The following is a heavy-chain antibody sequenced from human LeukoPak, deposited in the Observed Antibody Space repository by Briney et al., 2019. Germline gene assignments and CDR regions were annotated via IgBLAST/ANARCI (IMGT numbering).Heavy chain of an antibody. CDR1: GYTFTGYY. Sequence: GASVKLSCKASGYTFTGYYMHWLRQAPGQGLQWMGWIYPNSGATNYAENFQGRVTMTRDTSITTAFMELTWLTSDDTAVYYWSRAPLHCSSTNGYYNWFHHWGQGTLVTVSS. CDR2: IYPNSGAT. J-gene: IGHJ5*02. V-gene: IGHV1-2*02. D-gene: IGHD2-2*01. CDR3: SRAPLHCSSTNGYYNWFHH.